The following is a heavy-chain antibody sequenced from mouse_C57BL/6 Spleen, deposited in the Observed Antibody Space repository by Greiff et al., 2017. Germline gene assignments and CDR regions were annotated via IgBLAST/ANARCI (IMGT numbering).Heavy chain of an antibody. CDR1: GYTFTSYW. CDR3: ARDLRYLDC. CDR2: IDPSDSYT. J-gene: IGHJ2*01. D-gene: IGHD1-1*01. Sequence: QVQLQQPGAELVMPGASVKLSCTASGYTFTSYWMHWVKQRPGQGLEWIGEIDPSDSYTNYNQKFKGKSTLTVDKSSSTAYMQLSSLTSEDSAVYDCARDLRYLDCWGQGTTLTVAS. V-gene: IGHV1-69*01.